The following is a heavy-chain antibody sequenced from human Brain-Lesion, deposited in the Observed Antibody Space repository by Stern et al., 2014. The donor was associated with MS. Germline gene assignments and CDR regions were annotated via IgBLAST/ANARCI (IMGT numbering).Heavy chain of an antibody. Sequence: VQLVESGAEVKKPGASVKASCKTSGYIFTGYYIHWVRQAPGQGLEWMAWINPNTGGTKYAQKFQGRVTMSRDTSISTAYVELSSLTSDDTAVYYCARDQRGITIFGVVTDYYYLGMDVWGQGTTVTVSS. CDR3: ARDQRGITIFGVVTDYYYLGMDV. J-gene: IGHJ6*02. CDR2: INPNTGGT. CDR1: GYIFTGYY. D-gene: IGHD3-3*01. V-gene: IGHV1-2*02.